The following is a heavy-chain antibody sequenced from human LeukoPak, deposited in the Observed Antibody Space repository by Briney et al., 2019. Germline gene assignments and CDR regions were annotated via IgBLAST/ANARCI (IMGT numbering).Heavy chain of an antibody. J-gene: IGHJ4*02. CDR2: IYQDGSEK. CDR3: ASERPSSSWYDY. CDR1: GFTFSRNL. Sequence: GGSLRLSCAASGFTFSRNLVTWVRQAPGKGLEWVANIYQDGSEKYYVDSVRGRFTISRDNAKNTLYLQMNSLRAEDTAVYFCASERPSSSWYDYWGQGTLVTVSS. D-gene: IGHD6-13*01. V-gene: IGHV3-7*01.